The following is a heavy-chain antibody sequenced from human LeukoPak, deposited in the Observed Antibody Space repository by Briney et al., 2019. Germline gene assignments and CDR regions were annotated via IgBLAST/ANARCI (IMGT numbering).Heavy chain of an antibody. J-gene: IGHJ4*02. CDR2: ISGSGGST. V-gene: IGHV3-23*01. Sequence: GGSLRLSCAASGFTFSSYAMSWVRQAPGKGLEWVSVISGSGGSTYYADSVKGRFTISRDNPKNTLYLQMNSLRAEDTAVYYCAGGVYSGSLDYWGQGTLVTVSS. CDR1: GFTFSSYA. CDR3: AGGVYSGSLDY. D-gene: IGHD2-8*01.